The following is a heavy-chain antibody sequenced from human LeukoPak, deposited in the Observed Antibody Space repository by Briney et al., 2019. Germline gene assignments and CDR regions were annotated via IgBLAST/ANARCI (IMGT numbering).Heavy chain of an antibody. Sequence: SETLSLTCTVSGGSISSGSYYWSWIRQPAGKKLEWIGRIYTSGSTNYNPSLKSRVTISVDTSKNQFSLNLSSVTAADTAVYYCARVVSSSWYEVDYWGQGTLVTVSS. V-gene: IGHV4-61*02. D-gene: IGHD6-13*01. J-gene: IGHJ4*02. CDR2: IYTSGST. CDR3: ARVVSSSWYEVDY. CDR1: GGSISSGSYY.